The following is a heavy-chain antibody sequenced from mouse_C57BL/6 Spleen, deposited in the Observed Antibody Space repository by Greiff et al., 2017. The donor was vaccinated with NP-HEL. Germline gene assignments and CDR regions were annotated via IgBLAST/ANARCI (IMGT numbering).Heavy chain of an antibody. CDR1: GYTFTDYE. J-gene: IGHJ1*03. CDR3: TRYQYDGSSYGYFDV. D-gene: IGHD1-1*01. Sequence: LVESGAELVRPGASVTLSCKASGYTFTDYEMHWVKQTPVHGLEWIGAIDPETGGTAYNQKFKGKAILTADKSSSTAYMELRSLTSEDSAVYYCTRYQYDGSSYGYFDVWGTGTTVTVSS. CDR2: IDPETGGT. V-gene: IGHV1-15*01.